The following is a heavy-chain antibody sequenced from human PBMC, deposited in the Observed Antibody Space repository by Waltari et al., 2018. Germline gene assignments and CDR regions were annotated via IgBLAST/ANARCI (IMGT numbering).Heavy chain of an antibody. CDR1: GYTFTSYD. D-gene: IGHD3-22*01. J-gene: IGHJ4*02. CDR2: MNPKGGNT. CDR3: ARGRSSGYPFDY. Sequence: QVQLVQSGAEVKKPGASVKVSCKASGYTFTSYDIHWVRQATGQGLEWMGWMNPKGGNTGDAQKLQGRVTITRNTSISTAYMELSSLRSEDTAVYYCARGRSSGYPFDYWGQGTLVTVSS. V-gene: IGHV1-8*03.